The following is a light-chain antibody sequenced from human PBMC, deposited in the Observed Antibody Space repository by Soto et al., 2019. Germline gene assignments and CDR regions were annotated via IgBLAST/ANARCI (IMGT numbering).Light chain of an antibody. CDR1: QSVSSN. V-gene: IGKV3-15*01. Sequence: EIVLTQSPATLSLSPRERSALSCMASQSVSSNLAWHQQKPGQAPRILMYDAYTRATGISARFSGSWSGTEFTLTISSLQSEDFAVYYCQQYHNWPITFGQGTRLDIK. J-gene: IGKJ5*01. CDR2: DAY. CDR3: QQYHNWPIT.